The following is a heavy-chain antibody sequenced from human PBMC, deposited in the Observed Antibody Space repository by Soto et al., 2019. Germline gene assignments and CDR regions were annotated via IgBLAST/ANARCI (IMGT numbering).Heavy chain of an antibody. J-gene: IGHJ5*02. Sequence: ASVKVSCKASGYTFSNYDINWVRQAAGQGLEWMGWMNPKTGKTGYAEKFKDRVTMTRDTSKSTAYMELSSLMSGDTAVYYCARSPWFDYGHYAFTWLDPWGEGPLVTVPS. CDR3: ARSPWFDYGHYAFTWLDP. CDR1: GYTFSNYD. D-gene: IGHD4-17*01. V-gene: IGHV1-8*01. CDR2: MNPKTGKT.